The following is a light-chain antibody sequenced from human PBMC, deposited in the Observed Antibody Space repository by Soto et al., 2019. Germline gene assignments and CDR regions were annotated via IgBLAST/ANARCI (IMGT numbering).Light chain of an antibody. CDR1: QSVRSN. Sequence: EIVMTQSPVTLSVSPGDRATLSCRASQSVRSNLAWYQQKPGQTPKLLIYVASTRATGIPSRFSGSGSGTELTLTISSLQPEDFAVYYCQQYDVSPLTFGGGTKVEF. V-gene: IGKV3-15*01. J-gene: IGKJ4*01. CDR3: QQYDVSPLT. CDR2: VAS.